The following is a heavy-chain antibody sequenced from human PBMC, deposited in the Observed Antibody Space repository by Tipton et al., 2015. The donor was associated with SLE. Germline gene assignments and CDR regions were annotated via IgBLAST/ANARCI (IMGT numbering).Heavy chain of an antibody. CDR3: ARAQSSRFSGYYYYYMDV. Sequence: LRLSCTVSGDSISGHYRSWIRQPPGKGLEWIGYIYDSGSTSYNPSLKSRVTISEDTSKQQFSLKLSSVTAADTAVYYCARAQSSRFSGYYYYYMDVWGKGTTVTVSS. J-gene: IGHJ6*03. D-gene: IGHD3-3*01. CDR1: GDSISGHY. CDR2: IYDSGST. V-gene: IGHV4-59*11.